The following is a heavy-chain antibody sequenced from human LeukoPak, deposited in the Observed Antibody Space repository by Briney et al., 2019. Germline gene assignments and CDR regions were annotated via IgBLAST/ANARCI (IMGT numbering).Heavy chain of an antibody. J-gene: IGHJ4*02. CDR2: INLSGST. V-gene: IGHV4-34*01. CDR1: GGSFSGYY. CDR3: ARKGEGNDGSGNYDPPYIDY. Sequence: SETLSLTCAVYGGSFSGYYWSWIRQPPGKGLEWIGEINLSGSTNYNPSLKSRVTISVDTSKNQFSLKLTSVSAADTAVYYCARKGEGNDGSGNYDPPYIDYWGQGTLVTVSS. D-gene: IGHD3-10*01.